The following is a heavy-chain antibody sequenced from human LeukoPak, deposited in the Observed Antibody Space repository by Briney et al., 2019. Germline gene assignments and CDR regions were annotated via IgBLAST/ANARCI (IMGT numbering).Heavy chain of an antibody. V-gene: IGHV3-30*02. CDR1: GFTFSSYG. CDR2: IRYDGSNK. D-gene: IGHD2-2*01. J-gene: IGHJ4*02. CDR3: GRGEYQLLYSFDY. Sequence: GGSLRLSCAASGFTFSSYGMHWVRQTPGKGLAWVAFIRYDGSNKYYADSVKGRFTISRDNPKNTLYLQMSSLRAEDTAVYYCGRGEYQLLYSFDYWGQGTLVTVSS.